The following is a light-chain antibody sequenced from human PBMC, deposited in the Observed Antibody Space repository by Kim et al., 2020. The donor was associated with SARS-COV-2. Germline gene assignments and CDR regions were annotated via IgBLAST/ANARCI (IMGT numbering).Light chain of an antibody. J-gene: IGKJ1*01. V-gene: IGKV1-27*01. CDR1: QGISSY. Sequence: EILMTQSPSSLSASVGDRVTITCRASQGISSYLAWYQQKPGKVPKLLIYAASALQSGVPSRFSGSGSGTEFTLTISSLQPEDFATYYCQKYNSAPWTFGQGTKVDIK. CDR2: AAS. CDR3: QKYNSAPWT.